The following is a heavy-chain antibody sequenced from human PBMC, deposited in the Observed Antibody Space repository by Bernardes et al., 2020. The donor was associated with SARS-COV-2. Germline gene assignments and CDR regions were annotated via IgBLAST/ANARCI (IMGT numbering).Heavy chain of an antibody. CDR1: GASVNIGSDY. CDR2: IYTSGST. CDR3: ARIKVYYDSNGQPAYYFDY. J-gene: IGHJ4*02. V-gene: IGHV4-61*02. Sequence: SENLSLTCTVSGASVNIGSDYWNWVRQPAGKGLEWIGRIYTSGSTKYNPSLNGRVTISIDRSMNQFSLKLNSVTAADTAVYYCARIKVYYDSNGQPAYYFDYWGQGTLVTVSS. D-gene: IGHD3-22*01.